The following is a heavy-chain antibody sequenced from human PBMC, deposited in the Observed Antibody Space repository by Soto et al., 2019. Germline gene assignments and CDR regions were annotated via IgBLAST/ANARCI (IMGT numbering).Heavy chain of an antibody. V-gene: IGHV3-33*01. J-gene: IGHJ6*02. CDR3: AREKGGYSSSWYTYYYYYGMDV. CDR1: GFTFSIYC. Sequence: LXLSCAASGFTFSIYCMHWVRQAPGKGLEGVAVIWYDGSNKYYADSVKGRFTISRDNSKNTLYLQMNSLRAEDTAVYYCAREKGGYSSSWYTYYYYYGMDVWGQGTTVTVSS. CDR2: IWYDGSNK. D-gene: IGHD6-13*01.